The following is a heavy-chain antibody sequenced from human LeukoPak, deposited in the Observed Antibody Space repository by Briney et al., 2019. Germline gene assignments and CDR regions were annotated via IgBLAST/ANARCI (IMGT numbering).Heavy chain of an antibody. J-gene: IGHJ5*02. V-gene: IGHV1-69*06. CDR3: ARDKATVSHWFDP. CDR2: IIPIFGTA. CDR1: GGTFSSYA. Sequence: SVKVSCKASGGTFSSYAISWVRQVPGQGLEWMGGIIPIFGTANYAQKFQGRVTITADKSTSTAYMELSSLRSEDTAVYYCARDKATVSHWFDPWGQGTLVTVSS. D-gene: IGHD4-17*01.